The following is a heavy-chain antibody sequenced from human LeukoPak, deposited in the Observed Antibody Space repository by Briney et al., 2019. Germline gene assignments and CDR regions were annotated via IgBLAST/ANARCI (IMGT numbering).Heavy chain of an antibody. V-gene: IGHV4-59*08. CDR1: GGSISSYY. CDR3: ARHNTYYDILTGYYPDYFDY. CDR2: IYYSGST. J-gene: IGHJ4*02. Sequence: SETLSLTCTVSGGSISSYYWSWIRQPPGKGLEWIGYIYYSGSTNYNPSLKSRVTISVDTSKNQFSLKLSSVTAADTAVYYCARHNTYYDILTGYYPDYFDYWGQGTLVTVSS. D-gene: IGHD3-9*01.